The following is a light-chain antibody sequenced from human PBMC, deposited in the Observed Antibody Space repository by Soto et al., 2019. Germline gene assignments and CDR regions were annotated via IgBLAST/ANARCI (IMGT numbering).Light chain of an antibody. CDR2: DAS. CDR1: QSISSY. V-gene: IGKV3-11*01. CDR3: QQLNSYPIT. Sequence: EIVLTQSPATLSLSPGERATLSCRASQSISSYLAWYQQKPGQAPRLLIYDASNRATGIPARFSGSGSGTDFTLTISSLQPEDFATYYCQQLNSYPITFGQGTRLEN. J-gene: IGKJ5*01.